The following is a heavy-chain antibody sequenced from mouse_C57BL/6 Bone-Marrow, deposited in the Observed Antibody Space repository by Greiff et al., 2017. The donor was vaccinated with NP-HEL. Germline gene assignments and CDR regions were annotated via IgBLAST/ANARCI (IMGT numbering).Heavy chain of an antibody. CDR2: IYPGSGST. Sequence: QVQLQQPGAELVKPGASVKMSCKASGYTFTSYWITWVKQRPGQGLEWIGDIYPGSGSTNYNEKFKSKATLTVDTSSSTAYMQLSSLTSEDSAVYYCARAPITTGVATDYAMDYWGQGTSVTVSS. CDR3: ARAPITTGVATDYAMDY. V-gene: IGHV1-55*01. D-gene: IGHD1-1*01. J-gene: IGHJ4*01. CDR1: GYTFTSYW.